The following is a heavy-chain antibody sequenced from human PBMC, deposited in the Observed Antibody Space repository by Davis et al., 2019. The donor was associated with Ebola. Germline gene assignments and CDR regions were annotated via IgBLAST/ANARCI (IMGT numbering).Heavy chain of an antibody. J-gene: IGHJ5*02. CDR2: ISGSGGST. Sequence: PGGSLRLSCAASGFTFSSYAMSWVRQAPGKGLEWVSAISGSGGSTYYADSVKGRFTISRDNSKNTLYLQMNSLRAEDTAVYYCAKDPAAGVIIVGGWFDPWGQGTLVTVSS. CDR3: AKDPAAGVIIVGGWFDP. V-gene: IGHV3-23*01. D-gene: IGHD3-10*01. CDR1: GFTFSSYA.